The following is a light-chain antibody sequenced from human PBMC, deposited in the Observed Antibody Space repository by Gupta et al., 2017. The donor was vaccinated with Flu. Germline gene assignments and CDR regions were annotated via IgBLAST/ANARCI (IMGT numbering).Light chain of an antibody. V-gene: IGLV2-11*01. CDR2: DVS. J-gene: IGLJ1*01. Sequence: QSALTQPRSVSGSPGQSVTISCTGTSSDVGGYNYVPWYQQHPGKAPKLMIYDVSKRPSGVPDRFSGSKSGNTASLTISGLQAEDDADYYCCSYAGSYTYVFGTGTKVTVL. CDR3: CSYAGSYTYV. CDR1: SSDVGGYNY.